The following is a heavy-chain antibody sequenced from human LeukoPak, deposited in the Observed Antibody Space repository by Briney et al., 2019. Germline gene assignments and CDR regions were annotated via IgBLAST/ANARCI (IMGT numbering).Heavy chain of an antibody. V-gene: IGHV4-34*01. CDR3: ARGRGYSYAIPDY. D-gene: IGHD5-18*01. CDR1: GGSFSGYY. Sequence: PSETLSLTCAVDGGSFSGYYWSWIRQPPGKGLEWIGEINHSGSTNYNPSLKSRVTISVDTSKNQFSLKLSSVTAADTAVYYCARGRGYSYAIPDYWGQGTLVTVSS. CDR2: INHSGST. J-gene: IGHJ4*02.